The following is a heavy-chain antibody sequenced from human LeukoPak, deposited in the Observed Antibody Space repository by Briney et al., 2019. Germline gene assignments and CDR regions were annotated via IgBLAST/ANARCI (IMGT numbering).Heavy chain of an antibody. Sequence: PSQTLSLTCTVSGGSISRGGYYWSWIRQNPGKGLEWIGYIYYSVSTYYNPSLKSRVTISVDTSKIKFSLKLTSVTAADTAVYYCARDDYGDSDAFDIWGQGTMVTVSS. CDR1: GGSISRGGYY. CDR2: IYYSVST. J-gene: IGHJ3*02. CDR3: ARDDYGDSDAFDI. D-gene: IGHD4-17*01. V-gene: IGHV4-31*03.